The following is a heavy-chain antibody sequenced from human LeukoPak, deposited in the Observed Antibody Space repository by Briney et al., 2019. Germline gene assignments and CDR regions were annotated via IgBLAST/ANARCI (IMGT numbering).Heavy chain of an antibody. CDR2: IWYDGSNK. V-gene: IGHV3-33*01. Sequence: PGGSLRLSCAASGFTFSSYGMHWVRQAPGKGLEWVAVIWYDGSNKYYADSVKGRFAISRDNSKNTLYLQMNSLRAEDTAVYYCAREQVGITGTGFDYWGQGTLVTVSS. D-gene: IGHD1-7*01. CDR1: GFTFSSYG. CDR3: AREQVGITGTGFDY. J-gene: IGHJ4*02.